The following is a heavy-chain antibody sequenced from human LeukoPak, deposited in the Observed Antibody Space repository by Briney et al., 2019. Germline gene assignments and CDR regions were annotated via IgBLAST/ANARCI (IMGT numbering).Heavy chain of an antibody. D-gene: IGHD2-2*01. CDR1: GFTLSNDD. J-gene: IGHJ4*02. Sequence: PGGSLRLSCAASGFTLSNDDMNWVRQAPGKGLEWVPGISGDGGRTLYAGSVKGRFTISRDNSKNTLSLQMNSLRAEDTAVYYCAKVNWCSASCADAWGQGTLVTVSS. V-gene: IGHV3-23*01. CDR2: ISGDGGRT. CDR3: AKVNWCSASCADA.